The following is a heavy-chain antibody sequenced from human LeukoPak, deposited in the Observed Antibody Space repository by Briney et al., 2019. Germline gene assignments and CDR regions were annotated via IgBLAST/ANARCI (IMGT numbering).Heavy chain of an antibody. CDR1: GYSINNYW. D-gene: IGHD5-18*01. V-gene: IGHV5-51*01. CDR2: IYPADSDI. CDR3: ARQDGYSLYHFDY. J-gene: IGHJ4*02. Sequence: GESLKISCQGSGYSINNYWIGWVRQMPGKGLEWMGIIYPADSDIRYSPSFQGQVTISADKSISTAYLQWSSLKASDTAMYYCARQDGYSLYHFDYWGQGTLVTVSS.